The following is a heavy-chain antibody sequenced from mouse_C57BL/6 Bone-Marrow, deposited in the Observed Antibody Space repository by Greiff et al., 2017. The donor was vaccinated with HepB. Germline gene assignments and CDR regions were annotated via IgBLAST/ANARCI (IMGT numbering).Heavy chain of an antibody. V-gene: IGHV1-55*01. D-gene: IGHD3-1*01. CDR2: IYPGSGST. CDR1: GYTFTSYW. CDR3: ARSPPSGVLYAMDY. J-gene: IGHJ4*01. Sequence: QVQLQQPGAALVKPGASVKMSCKASGYTFTSYWITWVKQRPGQGLAWIGDIYPGSGSTNYNEKFKSKATLTVDTSSSPAYMQLSNLTSEDSAVYYCARSPPSGVLYAMDYWGQGTSVTVSS.